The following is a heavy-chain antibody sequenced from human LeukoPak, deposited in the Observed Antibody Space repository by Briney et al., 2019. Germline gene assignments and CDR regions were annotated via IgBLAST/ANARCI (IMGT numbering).Heavy chain of an antibody. Sequence: GGSLRLSCEACGFPLCIYAMSCVRQATGEGREGVSGICGRGISIYYADSVKGGFTISRDNSKSTLYLVMNSLRAEGTAVYYCAKEDGNYGSGRYYYFDYWGQGTLVTVSS. CDR2: ICGRGISI. D-gene: IGHD3-10*01. CDR1: GFPLCIYA. V-gene: IGHV3-23*01. CDR3: AKEDGNYGSGRYYYFDY. J-gene: IGHJ4*02.